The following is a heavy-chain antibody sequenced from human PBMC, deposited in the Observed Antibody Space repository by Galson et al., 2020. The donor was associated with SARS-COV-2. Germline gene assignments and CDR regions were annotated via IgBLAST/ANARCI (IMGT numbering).Heavy chain of an antibody. D-gene: IGHD2-2*01. CDR1: GGSISSSSYY. CDR3: ARHMHYWFDP. CDR2: IYYSGST. Sequence: SQTLSLTCTVSGGSISSSSYYWGWIRQPPGKGLEWIGSIYYSGSTYYNPSLKSRVTISVDTSKNQFSLKLSSVTAADTAVYYCARHMHYWFDPWGQGTLVTVSS. V-gene: IGHV4-39*01. J-gene: IGHJ5*02.